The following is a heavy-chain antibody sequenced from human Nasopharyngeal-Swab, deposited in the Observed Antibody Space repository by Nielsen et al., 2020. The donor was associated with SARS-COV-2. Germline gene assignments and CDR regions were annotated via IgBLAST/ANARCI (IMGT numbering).Heavy chain of an antibody. V-gene: IGHV4-39*01. D-gene: IGHD6-19*01. J-gene: IGHJ3*02. Sequence: SETLSLTCTVSGGSISSSSYYWGWIRQPPGKGLEWIGSIYYSGSTYYNPSLKSRVTISVDTSKNQFSLKLSSVTAADTAVYYCVRLTVSSSGISSGAFDIWGQGTMVTVSS. CDR3: VRLTVSSSGISSGAFDI. CDR2: IYYSGST. CDR1: GGSISSSSYY.